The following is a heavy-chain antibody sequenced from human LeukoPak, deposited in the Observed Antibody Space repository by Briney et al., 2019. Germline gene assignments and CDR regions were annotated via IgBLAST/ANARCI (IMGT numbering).Heavy chain of an antibody. V-gene: IGHV3-7*01. D-gene: IGHD6-6*01. CDR3: ARDQAARGSWFDP. CDR1: GFTFSSYW. J-gene: IGHJ5*02. Sequence: PGGSLRLSCAASGFTFSSYWMSWVRQAPGKGLEWVANIKQDGSEKYYVDSVKGRFTISRDNAKNSLYLQMNSLRAEDTAVYYCARDQAARGSWFDPWGQGTLVTVSS. CDR2: IKQDGSEK.